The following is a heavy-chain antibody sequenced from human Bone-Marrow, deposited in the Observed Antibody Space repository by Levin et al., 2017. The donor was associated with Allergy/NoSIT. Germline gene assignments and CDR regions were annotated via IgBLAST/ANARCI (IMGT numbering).Heavy chain of an antibody. CDR1: GFTFRNYA. D-gene: IGHD1-26*01. J-gene: IGHJ4*02. CDR3: AKGTTKWELYDY. V-gene: IGHV3-23*01. Sequence: QSGGSLRLSCAASGFTFRNYAMSWVRQVPGKGLEWVSAITGGGDHTFYADSVKGRFTISRDNSKNTLHLQMNSLRGDDTAVYYCAKGTTKWELYDYWGQGTLVTVFS. CDR2: ITGGGDHT.